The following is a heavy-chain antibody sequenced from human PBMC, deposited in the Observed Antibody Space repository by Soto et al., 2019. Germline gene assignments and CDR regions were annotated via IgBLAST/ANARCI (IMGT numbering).Heavy chain of an antibody. CDR3: ATTSSTSSRPNYGMDV. D-gene: IGHD2-2*01. CDR2: IYPGDSDT. J-gene: IGHJ6*02. Sequence: GESLKISCNGSGYSFTSYWIGWVRQMPGKGLEWMGIIYPGDSDTRYSPSFQGQVTISADKSISTAYLQWRSLKASDTAMYYCATTSSTSSRPNYGMDVWGQGTTVTVSS. V-gene: IGHV5-51*01. CDR1: GYSFTSYW.